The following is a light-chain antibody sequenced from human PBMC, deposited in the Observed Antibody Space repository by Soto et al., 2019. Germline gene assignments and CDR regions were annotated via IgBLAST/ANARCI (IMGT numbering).Light chain of an antibody. CDR2: GAS. CDR1: QSVSSSY. J-gene: IGKJ2*01. Sequence: IVLTQSPGTLSLSPGERATLSCRTSQSVSSSYLAWYQQKPGQAPRLLTYGASSRATGIPDRFSGSGSRTDFTLTISRLEPEDYAVYYCQQYGSSVYTFGQGTKLEIK. CDR3: QQYGSSVYT. V-gene: IGKV3-20*01.